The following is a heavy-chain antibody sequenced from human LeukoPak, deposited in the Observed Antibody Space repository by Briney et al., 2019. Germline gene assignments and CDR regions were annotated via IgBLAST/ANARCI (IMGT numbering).Heavy chain of an antibody. V-gene: IGHV1-8*01. CDR3: ARGRSCVPSIVDWFDP. D-gene: IGHD3-16*02. CDR1: GYTFTSYD. Sequence: ASVKVSCKASGYTFTSYDINWVRQATGQGLEWTGWMNPNSGNTGYAQKFQGRVTMTRNTSISTAYMELSSLRSEDTAVYYCARGRSCVPSIVDWFDPWGQGTLVTVSS. CDR2: MNPNSGNT. J-gene: IGHJ5*02.